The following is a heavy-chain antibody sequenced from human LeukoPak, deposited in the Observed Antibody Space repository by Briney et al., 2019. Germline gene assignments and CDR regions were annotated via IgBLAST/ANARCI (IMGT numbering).Heavy chain of an antibody. D-gene: IGHD4-17*01. CDR3: AARYGGYGLDAFDI. Sequence: GGSLRLSCAASGFTFSSYAMHWVRQAPGKGLEYVSAISSNGGSTYYANSVKGRFTISRDNSKNTLYLQMGNLRAEDMAVYYCAARYGGYGLDAFDIWGQGTMVTVSS. CDR1: GFTFSSYA. CDR2: ISSNGGST. V-gene: IGHV3-64*01. J-gene: IGHJ3*02.